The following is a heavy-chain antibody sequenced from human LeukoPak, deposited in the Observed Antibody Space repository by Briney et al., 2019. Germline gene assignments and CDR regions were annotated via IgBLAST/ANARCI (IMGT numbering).Heavy chain of an antibody. Sequence: GRSLRLSCAASGFTFSSYGMHWVRQAPGKGLEWVAVIWYDGSNKYYADSVKGRFTISRDNSKNTLYLQMNSLRAEDTAVYYCARTLGYCSSTSCPSYYYYHGMDVWGQGTMVTVSS. D-gene: IGHD2-2*01. CDR1: GFTFSSYG. J-gene: IGHJ6*02. CDR2: IWYDGSNK. V-gene: IGHV3-33*01. CDR3: ARTLGYCSSTSCPSYYYYHGMDV.